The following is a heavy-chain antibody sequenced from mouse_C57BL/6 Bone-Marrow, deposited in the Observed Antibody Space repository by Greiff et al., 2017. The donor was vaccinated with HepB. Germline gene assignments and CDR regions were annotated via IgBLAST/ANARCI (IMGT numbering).Heavy chain of an antibody. CDR3: ASPCGFAY. CDR1: GYTFTDYY. CDR2: INPYNGGT. Sequence: VHVKQSGPVLVKPGASVKMSCKASGYTFTDYYMNWVKQSHGKSLEWIGVINPYNGGTSYNQKFKGKATLTVDKSSSTAYMELNSLTSEDSAVYYCASPCGFAYWGQGTLVTVSA. J-gene: IGHJ3*01. V-gene: IGHV1-19*01.